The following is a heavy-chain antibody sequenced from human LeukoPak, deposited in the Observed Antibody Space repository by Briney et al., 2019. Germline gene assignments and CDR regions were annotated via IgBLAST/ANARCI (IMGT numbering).Heavy chain of an antibody. J-gene: IGHJ3*02. CDR2: INPNSGGT. CDR1: GYIFTDYY. D-gene: IGHD2-2*01. V-gene: IGHV1-2*02. CDR3: ARWDSSTSHFDI. Sequence: ASVKVSCKTSGYIFTDYYMHWVRQAPGQGLEWMGWINPNSGGTNYAQNFQGRVTMTRDASINTASMELSSLRSDDTAVYYCARWDSSTSHFDIWGQGTMVTVSS.